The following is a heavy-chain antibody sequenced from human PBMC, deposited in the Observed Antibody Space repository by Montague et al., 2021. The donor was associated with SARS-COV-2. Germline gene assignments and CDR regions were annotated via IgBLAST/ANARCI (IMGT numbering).Heavy chain of an antibody. CDR3: ARHRTYYDGVWGTHRYTPDY. Sequence: SETLSLTCTVSIGSSRYCTDWIRRPRGKALEGIGWMYYSGNTYYNPSLKSRVTISVDTPKNQFSLRLTSVTAADTAVYYCARHRTYYDGVWGTHRYTPDYWGQGTLVTVSS. J-gene: IGHJ4*02. CDR1: IGSSRYC. CDR2: MYYSGNT. V-gene: IGHV4-39*01. D-gene: IGHD3-16*02.